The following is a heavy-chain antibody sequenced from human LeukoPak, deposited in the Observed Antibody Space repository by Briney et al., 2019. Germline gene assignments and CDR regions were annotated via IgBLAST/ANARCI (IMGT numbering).Heavy chain of an antibody. CDR2: ISSSSSYI. J-gene: IGHJ4*02. Sequence: GGSLRLSCAASRFTFSTYTMNWVRQAPGKGLEWVSSISSSSSYIYYADSVKGRFTISRDNAKNSLYLQMNSLRAEDTAVYYCARDLSVTTVTTGGYWGQGTLVTVSS. V-gene: IGHV3-21*01. CDR1: RFTFSTYT. CDR3: ARDLSVTTVTTGGY. D-gene: IGHD4-17*01.